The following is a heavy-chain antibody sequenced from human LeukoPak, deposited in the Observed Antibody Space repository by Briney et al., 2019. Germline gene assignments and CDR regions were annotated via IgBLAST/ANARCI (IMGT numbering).Heavy chain of an antibody. V-gene: IGHV1-2*02. D-gene: IGHD6-13*01. CDR3: ARFYSWSDAFDI. J-gene: IGHJ3*02. CDR1: GYTFTGYY. Sequence: ASVKVSCKASGYTFTGYYMHWVRQAPGQGLEWMGWINPNSGGTNYAQKFQGRVTMTRDTSISTAYIELSSLRSEDTAVYYCARFYSWSDAFDIWGQGTMVTVSS. CDR2: INPNSGGT.